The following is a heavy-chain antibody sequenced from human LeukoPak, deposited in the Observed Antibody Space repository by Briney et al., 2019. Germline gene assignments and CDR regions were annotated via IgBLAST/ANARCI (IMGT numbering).Heavy chain of an antibody. J-gene: IGHJ4*02. D-gene: IGHD3-10*01. V-gene: IGHV3-21*01. CDR3: ASTIMVRGVIIPLDY. CDR1: GFTFSSYS. Sequence: GGSLRLSCAASGFTFSSYSMNWVRQAPGKGLEWVSSISSSSSYIYYADSVKGRFTISRDNAKNSLYLQMNSLRAEDTAVYYCASTIMVRGVIIPLDYWGQGTLVTVSS. CDR2: ISSSSSYI.